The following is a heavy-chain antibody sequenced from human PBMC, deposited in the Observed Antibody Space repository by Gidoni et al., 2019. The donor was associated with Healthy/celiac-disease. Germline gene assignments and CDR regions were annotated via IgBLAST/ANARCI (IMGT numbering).Heavy chain of an antibody. CDR2: INSDGSST. CDR1: GFTFSSYW. J-gene: IGHJ3*02. D-gene: IGHD3-9*01. Sequence: EVQLVESGGGLVQPGGSLRLSCAASGFTFSSYWMHWVRQAPGKGLVWVSRINSDGSSTSYADSVKGRFTISRDNAKNTLYLQMNSLRAEDTAVYYCVSSKGAGYFDWLSYAFDIWGQGTMVTVSS. V-gene: IGHV3-74*01. CDR3: VSSKGAGYFDWLSYAFDI.